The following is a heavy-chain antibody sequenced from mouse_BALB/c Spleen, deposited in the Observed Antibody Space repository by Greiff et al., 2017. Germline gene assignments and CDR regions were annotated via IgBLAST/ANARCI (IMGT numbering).Heavy chain of an antibody. J-gene: IGHJ3*01. CDR1: GFTFSDYY. V-gene: IGHV5-4*02. CDR2: ISDGGSYT. CDR3: ARGGKDYDQAWFAY. Sequence: DVKLVESGGGLVKPGGSLKLSCAASGFTFSDYYMYWVRQTPEKRLEWVATISDGGSYTYYPDSVKGRFTISRDNAKNNLYLQMSSLKSEDTAMYYCARGGKDYDQAWFAYWGQGTLVTVSA. D-gene: IGHD2-4*01.